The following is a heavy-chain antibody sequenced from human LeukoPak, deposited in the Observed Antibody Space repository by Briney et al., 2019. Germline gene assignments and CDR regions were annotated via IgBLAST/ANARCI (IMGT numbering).Heavy chain of an antibody. CDR1: GGSISSYY. Sequence: PSETLSLTCTVSGGSISSYYWSWIRQPPGKGLEWIGYIYYSGSTNYNPSLKSRVTISVDTSKNQFSLKLSSVTAADTAVYYCARDFYYYDSSGYGNYYYGMDVWGQGTTVTASS. V-gene: IGHV4-59*01. CDR2: IYYSGST. CDR3: ARDFYYYDSSGYGNYYYGMDV. D-gene: IGHD3-22*01. J-gene: IGHJ6*02.